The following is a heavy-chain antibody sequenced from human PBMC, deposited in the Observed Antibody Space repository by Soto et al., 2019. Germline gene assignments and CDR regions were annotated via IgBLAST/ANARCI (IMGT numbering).Heavy chain of an antibody. J-gene: IGHJ4*02. CDR3: ARESPDVQILEWSPTD. CDR2: VSYGGTNK. CDR1: GFTFTNSA. D-gene: IGHD3-3*01. Sequence: QVQLVESGGGVVQPGRSLRLSCAASGFTFTNSAMHWVRQAPGKGLEWVAVVSYGGTNKYYADSVRGRFTVSRDNSKNTLFLQMNRLSLEDTATYFCARESPDVQILEWSPTDWGQGTLVTVSS. V-gene: IGHV3-30-3*01.